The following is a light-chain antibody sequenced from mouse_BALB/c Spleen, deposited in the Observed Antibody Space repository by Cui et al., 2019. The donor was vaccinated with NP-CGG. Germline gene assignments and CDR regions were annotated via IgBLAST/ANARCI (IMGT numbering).Light chain of an antibody. CDR1: TGAVTTINY. Sequence: QALVTQGSALTKSPGETVTLTCRSSTGAVTTINYANWVQEKPDHLFTGLIGGTKNRAPGVPARFSGSLIGDKAALTITGAQTEDEAIYFCALWYSNHWVFGGGTKLTVL. V-gene: IGLV1*01. J-gene: IGLJ1*01. CDR3: ALWYSNHWV. CDR2: GTK.